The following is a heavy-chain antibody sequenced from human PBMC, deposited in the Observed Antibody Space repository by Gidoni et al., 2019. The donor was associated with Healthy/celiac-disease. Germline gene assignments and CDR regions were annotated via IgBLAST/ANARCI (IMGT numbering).Heavy chain of an antibody. CDR2: IDYSGST. CDR1: GGSISSSSYY. V-gene: IGHV4-39*01. CDR3: ARWGVTSGFGY. Sequence: QLQLQESGPGLVKPSETLSLTCTVSGGSISSSSYYWGWIRQPPGKGLEWIGRIDYSGSTYYTPSLKSRVTISVDTSKNQFSLKLSSVTAADTAVYYCARWGVTSGFGYCGQGTLVTVSS. D-gene: IGHD2-21*02. J-gene: IGHJ4*02.